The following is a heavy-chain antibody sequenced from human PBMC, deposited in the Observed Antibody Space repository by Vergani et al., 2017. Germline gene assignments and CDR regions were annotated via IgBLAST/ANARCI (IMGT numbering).Heavy chain of an antibody. D-gene: IGHD3-9*01. Sequence: QVQLQESGPGLVKPSQTLSLTCTVSGGSISSGSYYWSWIRQPAGKGLEWIGRSYTSGSTNYNPSLKSRVTIAVDTSKNKFSLKLSSVTAADTAVDDCARDQLAYVILTGYPHIWFDPWGQGTMVTVSS. CDR1: GGSISSGSYY. V-gene: IGHV4-61*02. J-gene: IGHJ5*02. CDR2: SYTSGST. CDR3: ARDQLAYVILTGYPHIWFDP.